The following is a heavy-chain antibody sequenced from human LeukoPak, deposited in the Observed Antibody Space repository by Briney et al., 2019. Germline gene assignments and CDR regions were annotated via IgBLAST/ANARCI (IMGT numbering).Heavy chain of an antibody. Sequence: SVKVSCKASGGTFSSYAISWVRQAPGQGLEWMGGIIPIFGTANYAQKFQGRVTITTDESTSTAYMELSSLRSEDTAVYYCARTIVVPAALGDWFDPWGQGTLVTVSS. CDR2: IIPIFGTA. CDR1: GGTFSSYA. D-gene: IGHD2-2*01. J-gene: IGHJ5*02. CDR3: ARTIVVPAALGDWFDP. V-gene: IGHV1-69*05.